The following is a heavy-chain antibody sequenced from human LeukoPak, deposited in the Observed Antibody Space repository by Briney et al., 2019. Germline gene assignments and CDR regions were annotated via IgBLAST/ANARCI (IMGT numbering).Heavy chain of an antibody. D-gene: IGHD6-19*01. Sequence: GGSLRLSCAASGFTFSSYAMHWVRQAPGKGLEWVAVISYDGSNKYYADSVKGRFTISRANSKNTLYLQMNSLRAEDTAVYYCARDLYPLVGYSSGWLTDYWGQGTLVTVSS. CDR3: ARDLYPLVGYSSGWLTDY. J-gene: IGHJ4*02. V-gene: IGHV3-30-3*01. CDR1: GFTFSSYA. CDR2: ISYDGSNK.